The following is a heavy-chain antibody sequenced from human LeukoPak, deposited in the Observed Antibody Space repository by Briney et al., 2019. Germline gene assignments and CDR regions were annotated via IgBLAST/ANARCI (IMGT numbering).Heavy chain of an antibody. D-gene: IGHD3-16*01. J-gene: IGHJ4*02. CDR3: ATEYVRTHYFDW. V-gene: IGHV1-46*02. Sequence: ASVKVSCKASGYNLNTYHMHWVRQAPGQGLEWMGIITSTGTTTICAQKFQGRVTMTRDTSTSTVYMDLSSLRSDDTAVYYCATEYVRTHYFDWWGQGTLVTVSS. CDR1: GYNLNTYH. CDR2: ITSTGTTT.